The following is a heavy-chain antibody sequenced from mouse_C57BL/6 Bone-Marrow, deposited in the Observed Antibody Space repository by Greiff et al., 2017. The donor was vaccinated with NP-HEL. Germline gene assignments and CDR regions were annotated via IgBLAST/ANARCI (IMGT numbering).Heavy chain of an antibody. CDR3: ARYYDYGEFAY. CDR1: GYTFTDYY. V-gene: IGHV1-26*01. Sequence: VQLQQSGPELVKPGASVKISCKASGYTFTDYYMNWVKQSHGKGLEWIGDINPNNGGTSYNQKFKGKATLTVDKSSSTAYMEIRSLTSEDSAVYYCARYYDYGEFAYWGQGTLVTVSA. J-gene: IGHJ3*01. CDR2: INPNNGGT. D-gene: IGHD2-4*01.